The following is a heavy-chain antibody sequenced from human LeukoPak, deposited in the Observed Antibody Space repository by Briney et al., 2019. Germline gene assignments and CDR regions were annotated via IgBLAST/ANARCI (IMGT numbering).Heavy chain of an antibody. Sequence: GGSLRLSCAASGFTFSSYWMHWVRQAPGKGLVWVSRFNSDGSSTSYADSVKGRFTISKDNAKNTLYLQMNSLRAEDTAVYYCARDPHYGGKRDFDYWGQGTLVTVSS. CDR3: ARDPHYGGKRDFDY. V-gene: IGHV3-74*01. D-gene: IGHD4-23*01. J-gene: IGHJ4*02. CDR1: GFTFSSYW. CDR2: FNSDGSST.